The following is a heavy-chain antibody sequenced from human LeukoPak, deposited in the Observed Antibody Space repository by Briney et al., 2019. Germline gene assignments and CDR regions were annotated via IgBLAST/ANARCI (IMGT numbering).Heavy chain of an antibody. D-gene: IGHD2-2*01. Sequence: GGSLRLSCAASGFTLSSYAMHWVRQAPGKGLEWVAVISYDGSNKYYADSVKGRFTISRDNSKNTLYLQMNSLRAEDTAVYYCARDGCSSTSCLGSLDYWGQGTLVTVSS. CDR1: GFTLSSYA. CDR3: ARDGCSSTSCLGSLDY. J-gene: IGHJ4*02. CDR2: ISYDGSNK. V-gene: IGHV3-30-3*01.